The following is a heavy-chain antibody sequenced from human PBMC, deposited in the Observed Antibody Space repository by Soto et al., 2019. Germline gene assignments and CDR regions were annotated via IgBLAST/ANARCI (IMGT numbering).Heavy chain of an antibody. J-gene: IGHJ6*02. V-gene: IGHV1-46*01. D-gene: IGHD1-7*01. CDR2: INPSGGST. CDR1: GYTFTSYY. CDR3: ARVSTGTTGGYYYYGMDV. Sequence: QVQLVQSGAEVKKPGASVKVSCKASGYTFTSYYMHWVRQAPGQGLEWMGIINPSGGSTSYAQKFQGRVTMTRDTSTSTVYMELSSLRSEDTAMYYCARVSTGTTGGYYYYGMDVWGQGTTVTVSS.